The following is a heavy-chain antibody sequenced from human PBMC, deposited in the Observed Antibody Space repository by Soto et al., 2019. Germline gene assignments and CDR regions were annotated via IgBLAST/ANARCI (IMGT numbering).Heavy chain of an antibody. J-gene: IGHJ2*01. CDR1: GFTFSSYS. D-gene: IGHD3-22*01. CDR3: ARDVRATYYYDSSGPLYWYFDL. CDR2: ISSSSSTI. Sequence: EVQLVESGGGLVQPGGSLRLSFAASGFTFSSYSMNWVRQAPWKGLEWVSYISSSSSTIYYADSVKGRFTISRDNAKNSLYLQMNSLRDEDTAVYYCARDVRATYYYDSSGPLYWYFDLWGRGTLVTVSS. V-gene: IGHV3-48*02.